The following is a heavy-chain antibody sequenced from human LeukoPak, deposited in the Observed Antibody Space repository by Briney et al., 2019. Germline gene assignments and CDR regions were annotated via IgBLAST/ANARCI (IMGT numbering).Heavy chain of an antibody. CDR2: INHSGST. CDR3: AISYDFWSGYPDY. Sequence: SETLSLTCAVYGGSFSGYYWSWIRQPPAKGLEWIGEINHSGSTNYNPSLKSRVTISVDTSKNQFSLKLSSVTAADTAVYYCAISYDFWSGYPDYWGQGTLVTVSS. D-gene: IGHD3-3*01. V-gene: IGHV4-34*01. CDR1: GGSFSGYY. J-gene: IGHJ4*02.